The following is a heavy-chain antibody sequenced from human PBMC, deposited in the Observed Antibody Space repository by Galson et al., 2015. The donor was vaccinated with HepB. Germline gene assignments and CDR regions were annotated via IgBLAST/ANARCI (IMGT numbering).Heavy chain of an antibody. CDR3: ARDPSIAAAGFRDAFDI. V-gene: IGHV1-69*04. CDR1: GGTFSSYT. CDR2: IIPILGIA. Sequence: SVKVSCKASGGTFSSYTISWVRQAPGQGLEWMGRIIPILGIANYAQKFQGRVTITADESTSTAYMELSSLRSEDTAVYYCARDPSIAAAGFRDAFDIWGQGTMVTVSS. J-gene: IGHJ3*02. D-gene: IGHD6-13*01.